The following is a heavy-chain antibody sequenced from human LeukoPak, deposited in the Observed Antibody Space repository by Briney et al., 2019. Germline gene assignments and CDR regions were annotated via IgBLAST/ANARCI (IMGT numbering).Heavy chain of an antibody. J-gene: IGHJ4*02. Sequence: SETLSLTCTVSGGSISSGDYYWSWSRQPPGKGLEWIGYIYYSGSTYYNPSLKSRVTISVDTSKNQFSLKLSSVTAADTAVYYCAREITYYHARYFDYWGQGTLVTVSS. CDR3: AREITYYHARYFDY. CDR1: GGSISSGDYY. V-gene: IGHV4-30-4*01. D-gene: IGHD3-10*01. CDR2: IYYSGST.